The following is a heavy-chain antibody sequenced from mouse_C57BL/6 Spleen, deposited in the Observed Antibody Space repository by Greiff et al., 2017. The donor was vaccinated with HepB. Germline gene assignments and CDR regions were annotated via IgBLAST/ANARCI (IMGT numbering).Heavy chain of an antibody. Sequence: EVKLMESGGGLVQPGGSLSLSCAASGFTFTDYYMSWVRQPPGKALEWLGFIRNKANGYTTEYSASVKGRFTISRDNSQSILYLQMNALRAEDSATYYCASIGYFDVWGTGTTVTVSS. CDR2: IRNKANGYTT. D-gene: IGHD2-12*01. CDR3: ASIGYFDV. CDR1: GFTFTDYY. J-gene: IGHJ1*03. V-gene: IGHV7-3*01.